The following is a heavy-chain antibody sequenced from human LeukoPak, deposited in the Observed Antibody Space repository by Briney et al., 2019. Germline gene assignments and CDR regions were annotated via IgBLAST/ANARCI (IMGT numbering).Heavy chain of an antibody. CDR1: GYTFTSYY. Sequence: GASVKVSCKASGYTFTSYYMHWVRQAPGQGLEWMGIINPSGGSTSYAQKFQGRVTMTRDTSTSTVYMELSSLRSEDMAVYYCATRITMVRGHDAFDIWGQGTMVTVSS. CDR2: INPSGGST. J-gene: IGHJ3*02. D-gene: IGHD3-10*01. V-gene: IGHV1-46*01. CDR3: ATRITMVRGHDAFDI.